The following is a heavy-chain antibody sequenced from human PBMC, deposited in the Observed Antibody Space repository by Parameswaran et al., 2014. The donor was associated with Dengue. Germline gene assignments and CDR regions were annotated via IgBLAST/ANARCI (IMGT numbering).Heavy chain of an antibody. CDR3: ARAPRWLQTLCFDY. CDR2: ISSSSSYI. D-gene: IGHD5-24*01. V-gene: IGHV3-21*01. Sequence: VRQAPGKGLEWVSSISSSSSYIYYADSVKGRFTISRDNAKNSLYLQMNSLRAEDTAVYYCARAPRWLQTLCFDYWGQGTLVTVSS. J-gene: IGHJ4*02.